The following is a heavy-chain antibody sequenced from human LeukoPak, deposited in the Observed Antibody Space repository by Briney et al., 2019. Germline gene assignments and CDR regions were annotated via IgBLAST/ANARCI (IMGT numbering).Heavy chain of an antibody. V-gene: IGHV4-34*01. Sequence: PSETLSLTCAVYGGSFSGYYWSWIRQPPGKGLEWIGEINHSGSTNYNPSLKSRVTISVDTSKNQFSLKLSSVTAADTALYYCASRIAAAGQTYWGQGTLVTVSS. J-gene: IGHJ4*02. D-gene: IGHD6-13*01. CDR1: GGSFSGYY. CDR3: ASRIAAAGQTY. CDR2: INHSGST.